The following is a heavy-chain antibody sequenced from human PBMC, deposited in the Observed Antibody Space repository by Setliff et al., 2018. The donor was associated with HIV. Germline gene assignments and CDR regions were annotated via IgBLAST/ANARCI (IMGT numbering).Heavy chain of an antibody. Sequence: SETLSLTCTVSGESTSGYYWNWIRQSPGKGLEWIGHVYPGGSSNYNPSLKSRVTISVDTSKNQFSLKLSSVTAADTAVYYCARGSRGYSYAYYYYYMDVWGKGTTVTVSS. CDR3: ARGSRGYSYAYYYYYMDV. CDR1: GESTSGYY. J-gene: IGHJ6*03. D-gene: IGHD5-18*01. CDR2: VYPGGSS. V-gene: IGHV4-59*01.